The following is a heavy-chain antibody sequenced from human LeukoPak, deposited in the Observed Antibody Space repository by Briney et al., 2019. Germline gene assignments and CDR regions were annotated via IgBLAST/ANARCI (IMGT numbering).Heavy chain of an antibody. V-gene: IGHV1-18*01. J-gene: IGHJ5*02. CDR1: GYTFTSYG. D-gene: IGHD3-3*01. CDR3: ARVSYDFWSGYPNWFDP. Sequence: ASVKVSCKASGYTFTSYGISWVRQAPGQGLEWMGWISAYNGNTNYAQKLQGRATMTTDTSTSTAYMELRSLRSDDTAVYYCARVSYDFWSGYPNWFDPWGQGTLVTVSS. CDR2: ISAYNGNT.